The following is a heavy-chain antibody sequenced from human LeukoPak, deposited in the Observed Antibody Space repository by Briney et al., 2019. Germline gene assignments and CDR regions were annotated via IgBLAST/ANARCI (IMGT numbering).Heavy chain of an antibody. V-gene: IGHV1-69*01. J-gene: IGHJ6*02. CDR2: IIPIFGTT. D-gene: IGHD6-13*01. CDR1: GCTFSSYA. Sequence: SVKVSCKASGCTFSSYAISWVRQAPGQGLEWMGGIIPIFGTTNYAQKFQGRVTINADESTSTAYMELSSLRSEDTAVYYCARDEYSSSWRTDYYYYGMDVWGQGTTVTVSS. CDR3: ARDEYSSSWRTDYYYYGMDV.